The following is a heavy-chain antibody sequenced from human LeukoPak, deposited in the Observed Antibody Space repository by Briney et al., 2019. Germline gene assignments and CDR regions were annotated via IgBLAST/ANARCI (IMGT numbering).Heavy chain of an antibody. CDR2: IIPIFGTA. D-gene: IGHD3-9*01. J-gene: IGHJ4*02. Sequence: SVKVSCKASGGTFSSYAISWVRQAPGQGLEWMGGIIPIFGTANYAQKFRGRVTITADKSTRTAYMELSSLRSEDTAVYYCAKPRYFDWLLSGAPDYWGQGTLVTVSS. V-gene: IGHV1-69*06. CDR3: AKPRYFDWLLSGAPDY. CDR1: GGTFSSYA.